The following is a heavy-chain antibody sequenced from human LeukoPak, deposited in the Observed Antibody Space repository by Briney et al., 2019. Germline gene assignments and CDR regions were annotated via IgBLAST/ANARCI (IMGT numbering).Heavy chain of an antibody. Sequence: PGGSLRLSCAASGFTFSSYAMSWVRQAPGKGLEWVSAITGSGSTTYYADSVKGRFTISRDNSKNTLYLQMSSLRAEDTAVYYCAKAQKVVVAATPYYYYGMDVWGQGTTVTVSS. D-gene: IGHD2-15*01. CDR2: ITGSGSTT. V-gene: IGHV3-23*01. CDR1: GFTFSSYA. J-gene: IGHJ6*02. CDR3: AKAQKVVVAATPYYYYGMDV.